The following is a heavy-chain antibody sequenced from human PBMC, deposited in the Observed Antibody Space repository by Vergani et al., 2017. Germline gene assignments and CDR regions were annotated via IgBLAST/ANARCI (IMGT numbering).Heavy chain of an antibody. CDR2: IRYDGSNK. CDR3: AKESGYSYGYVALDY. J-gene: IGHJ4*02. Sequence: QVQLVESGGGVVQPAGSLRLSCAASGFTFSSYGMHWVRQAPGKGLEWVAFIRYDGSNKYYADSVKGRFTISRDNSKNTLYLQMNSLRAEDTAVYYCAKESGYSYGYVALDYWGQGTLVTVSS. CDR1: GFTFSSYG. V-gene: IGHV3-30*02. D-gene: IGHD5-18*01.